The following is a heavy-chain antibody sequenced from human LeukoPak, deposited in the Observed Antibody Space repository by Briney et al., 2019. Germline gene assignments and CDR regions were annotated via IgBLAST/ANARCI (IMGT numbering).Heavy chain of an antibody. Sequence: ASVRVSCKTSGYTFTNYDIYWVRQAPGQGLECMGLNSGYTGDTKYAQILQGRFTVTTDTSTNTAYMELRSLTHDDTAVYYCARAGYCGDGGCRGGSAFDVWGQGTMVTVSS. J-gene: IGHJ3*01. V-gene: IGHV1-18*01. D-gene: IGHD2-15*01. CDR1: GYTFTNYD. CDR3: ARAGYCGDGGCRGGSAFDV. CDR2: NSGYTGDT.